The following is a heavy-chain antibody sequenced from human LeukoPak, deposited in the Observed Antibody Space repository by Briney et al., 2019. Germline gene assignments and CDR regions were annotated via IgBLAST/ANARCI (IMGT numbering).Heavy chain of an antibody. D-gene: IGHD2-2*01. J-gene: IGHJ6*03. CDR3: ARDKSCSSSSCGNSHMDV. Sequence: ASVKVSCKASGYTFIDYYMHWGRQAPGQGLEWMGWINPNSGGTKYAQKFQGRVTMTRDTSISTAYMELSRVRYDDTAVYYCARDKSCSSSSCGNSHMDVWGKGTTVTVSS. CDR1: GYTFIDYY. V-gene: IGHV1-2*02. CDR2: INPNSGGT.